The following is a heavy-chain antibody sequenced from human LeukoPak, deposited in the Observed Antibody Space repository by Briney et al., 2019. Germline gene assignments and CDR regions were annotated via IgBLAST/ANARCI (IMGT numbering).Heavy chain of an antibody. CDR3: AREGGAGTGAYDI. CDR1: GFTFSSYE. J-gene: IGHJ3*02. Sequence: GGSLRLSCAASGFTFSSYEMHWVRQGTGKGLEWVSAIGDAGDTYYAGSVKGRFTISRENAKNSLYLQMNSLRAGDTAVYYCAREGGAGTGAYDIWGQGTMVTVSS. CDR2: IGDAGDT. D-gene: IGHD6-19*01. V-gene: IGHV3-13*01.